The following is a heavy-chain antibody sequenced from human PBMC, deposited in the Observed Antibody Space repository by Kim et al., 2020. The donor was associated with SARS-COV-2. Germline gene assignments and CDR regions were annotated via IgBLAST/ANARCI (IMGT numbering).Heavy chain of an antibody. D-gene: IGHD2-2*01. J-gene: IGHJ6*02. CDR1: GGSFSGHS. V-gene: IGHV4-34*01. CDR2: ITHSGST. Sequence: SETLSLTCAVYGGSFSGHSWSWIRQPPGKGLEWIGEITHSGSTKYNPSLKSRLTISIDMSKNQFSLKLTSVTAADTGLYYCTRGRVGVVPAPVLGLGPYYDYFFLDVWGHGTTVIVSS. CDR3: TRGRVGVVPAPVLGLGPYYDYFFLDV.